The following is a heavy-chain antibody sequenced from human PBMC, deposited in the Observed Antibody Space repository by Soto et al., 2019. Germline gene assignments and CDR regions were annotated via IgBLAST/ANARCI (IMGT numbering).Heavy chain of an antibody. CDR1: GFTFSSYA. CDR3: AKDRGITIFGVVTRLPFGMDV. CDR2: ISGSGGST. J-gene: IGHJ6*02. V-gene: IGHV3-23*01. D-gene: IGHD3-3*01. Sequence: GSLRLSCAASGFTFSSYAMSWVRQAPGKGLEWVSAISGSGGSTYYADSVKGRFTISRDNSKNTLYLQMNSLRAEDTAVYYCAKDRGITIFGVVTRLPFGMDVWGQGTTVTVSS.